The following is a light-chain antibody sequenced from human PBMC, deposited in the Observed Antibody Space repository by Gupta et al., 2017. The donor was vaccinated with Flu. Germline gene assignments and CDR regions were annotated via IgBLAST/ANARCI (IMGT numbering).Light chain of an antibody. CDR3: QVWTYTSDPSLYV. Sequence: KNIGSRSVHWYQQKPGQAPVRVVYDDSDRPSGIPERFSGSKSGNTATLTISGVEAGDEADYYCQVWTYTSDPSLYVFGTGTKVTVL. J-gene: IGLJ1*01. V-gene: IGLV3-21*02. CDR1: NIGSRS. CDR2: DDS.